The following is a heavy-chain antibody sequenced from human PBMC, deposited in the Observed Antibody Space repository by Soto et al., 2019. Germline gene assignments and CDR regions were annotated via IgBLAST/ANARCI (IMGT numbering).Heavy chain of an antibody. CDR1: GFTFSSYE. CDR3: ARVSIVVVTTYPGDYYGMDV. J-gene: IGHJ6*02. D-gene: IGHD2-21*02. Sequence: XGSLRLSCAASGFTFSSYEMNWVRQAPGKGLEWVSYISSSGSTIYYADSVKGRFTISRDNAKNSLYLQMNGLRAEDTAVYYCARVSIVVVTTYPGDYYGMDVWGQGTTVTVSS. CDR2: ISSSGSTI. V-gene: IGHV3-48*03.